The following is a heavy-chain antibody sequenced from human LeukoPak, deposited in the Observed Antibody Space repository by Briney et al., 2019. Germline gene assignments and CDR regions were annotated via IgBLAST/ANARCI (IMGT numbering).Heavy chain of an antibody. J-gene: IGHJ5*02. CDR2: ISGSGGST. CDR1: GFTFSSYA. V-gene: IGHV3-23*01. CDR3: AKGLGLLLSNWFDP. Sequence: PGGSLRLSCAASGFTFSSYAMSWVRRAPGKGLEWVSAISGSGGSTYYADSVKGRFTISRDNSKNTLYLQMNSLRAEDTAVYYCAKGLGLLLSNWFDPWGQGTLVTVSS. D-gene: IGHD3-3*01.